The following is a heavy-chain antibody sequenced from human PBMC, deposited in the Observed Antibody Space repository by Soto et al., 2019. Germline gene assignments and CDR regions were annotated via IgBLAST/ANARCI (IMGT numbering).Heavy chain of an antibody. Sequence: SETQSLTCTVSGDSISDYYWSWIRQPAGKGLEWIGRIYTTGSTDYNPSLKSRVTISVDTSKNQFSLNLTSVTAADTAVYYCARVRGGGPFDDWGQGTLVTVSS. CDR3: ARVRGGGPFDD. J-gene: IGHJ4*02. CDR1: GDSISDYY. V-gene: IGHV4-4*07. D-gene: IGHD1-26*01. CDR2: IYTTGST.